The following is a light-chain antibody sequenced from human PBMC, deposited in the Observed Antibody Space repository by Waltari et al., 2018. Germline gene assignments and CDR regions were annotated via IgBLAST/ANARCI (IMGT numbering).Light chain of an antibody. CDR2: EVF. CDR3: CTYAGRGTYV. Sequence: QSALTQPASVSGTPGQSITIPCRGTTSDVGSYDLVSWSQQHPGEAPKLLICEVFKRPPDTSSRFSGAKSGSTASLTISGLQPEDEADYYCCTYAGRGTYVFGSGTKVTVL. V-gene: IGLV2-23*02. CDR1: TSDVGSYDL. J-gene: IGLJ1*01.